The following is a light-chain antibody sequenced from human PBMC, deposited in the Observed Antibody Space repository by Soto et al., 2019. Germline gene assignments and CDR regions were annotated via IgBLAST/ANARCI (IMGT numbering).Light chain of an antibody. CDR3: QQSYSTLIS. CDR2: AAS. Sequence: DSQMTPSPSSLSASVGDRVTITCRASQSIISYLNWYQQKPGKAPKLLIYAASSLQSGVPSRFSGSGSGTDFTLTISSLQPEDFATYYCQQSYSTLISFGQGPRLEIK. CDR1: QSIISY. V-gene: IGKV1-39*01. J-gene: IGKJ5*01.